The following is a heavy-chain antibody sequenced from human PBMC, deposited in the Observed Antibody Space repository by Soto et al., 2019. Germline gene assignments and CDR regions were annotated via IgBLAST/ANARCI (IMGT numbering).Heavy chain of an antibody. D-gene: IGHD3-22*01. CDR1: GDSVSSNSAA. Sequence: SQTLSLTCAISGDSVSSNSAAWNWIRQSPSRGLEWLGRTYYRSKWYNDYAISVKSRITINPDTSKNRFSLQLNSVTPEDTAVYYCARDPVSYYYDSSGYYSDHYYFDYWGQGTLVTVSS. CDR3: ARDPVSYYYDSSGYYSDHYYFDY. CDR2: TYYRSKWYN. J-gene: IGHJ4*02. V-gene: IGHV6-1*01.